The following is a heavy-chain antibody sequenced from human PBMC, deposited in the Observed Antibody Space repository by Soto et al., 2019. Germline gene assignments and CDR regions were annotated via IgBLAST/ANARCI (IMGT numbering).Heavy chain of an antibody. V-gene: IGHV4-39*02. J-gene: IGHJ4*02. CDR1: GGSISSSSYY. CDR3: AREYPVHSAYFDY. Sequence: SQTLSLTCTVSGGSISSSSYYWGWIRQPPGKGLEWIGSIYYSGSTYYNPSLKSRVTISVDTSKNQFSLKLSSVTAADTAVYYCAREYPVHSAYFDYWGQGILVTVSS. D-gene: IGHD1-26*01. CDR2: IYYSGST.